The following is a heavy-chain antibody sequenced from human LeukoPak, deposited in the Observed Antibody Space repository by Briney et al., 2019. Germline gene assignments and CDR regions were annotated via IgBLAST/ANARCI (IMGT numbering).Heavy chain of an antibody. J-gene: IGHJ6*02. CDR1: GYTFTSYA. CDR2: INTNTGNP. V-gene: IGHV7-4-1*02. D-gene: IGHD2-2*01. CDR3: ARGYCSSTSCYYYYGMDV. Sequence: ASVKVSCKTSGYTFTSYAMNWVRQAPGEGLEWMGWINTNTGNPTYAQGFTGRFVFSLNTSVSTAYLQISSLKAEDTAVYYCARGYCSSTSCYYYYGMDVWGQGTTVTVSS.